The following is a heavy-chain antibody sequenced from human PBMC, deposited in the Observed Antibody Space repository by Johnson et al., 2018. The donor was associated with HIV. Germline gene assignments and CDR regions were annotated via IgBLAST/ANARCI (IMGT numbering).Heavy chain of an antibody. CDR3: AREALPRGLQSSFGGAFDI. V-gene: IGHV3-66*02. Sequence: VQLVASGGGLVQPGGSLRLSCAASGFTVSSNYMSWVRQAPEKGLEWVSVIYSGGSTYDADSVKGRFTISRDNSKNTLYLQMHSLRIEDTAVYYCAREALPRGLQSSFGGAFDIWGQGTMVTVSS. D-gene: IGHD4-23*01. CDR2: IYSGGST. J-gene: IGHJ3*02. CDR1: GFTVSSNY.